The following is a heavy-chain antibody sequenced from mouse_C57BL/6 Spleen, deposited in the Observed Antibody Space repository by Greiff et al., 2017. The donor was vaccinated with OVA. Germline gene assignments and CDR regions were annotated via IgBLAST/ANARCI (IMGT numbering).Heavy chain of an antibody. CDR1: GYAFSSYW. J-gene: IGHJ2*01. V-gene: IGHV1-80*01. CDR3: ARDYYDYDGFDD. CDR2: IYPGDGDT. Sequence: QVQLQQSGAELVKPGASVKISCKASGYAFSSYWMNWVKQRPGKGLEWIGQIYPGDGDTNYNGKFKGKATLTADKSSSTAYMQLSSLTSEDSAVYFCARDYYDYDGFDDWGQGTTLTVSS. D-gene: IGHD2-4*01.